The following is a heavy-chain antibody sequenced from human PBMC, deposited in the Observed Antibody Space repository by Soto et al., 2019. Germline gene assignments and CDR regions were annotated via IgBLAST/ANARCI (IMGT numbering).Heavy chain of an antibody. CDR1: GFSLTTDGVG. D-gene: IGHD2-2*02. CDR3: TRIQYTRAIDY. CDR2: IYWNDDK. J-gene: IGHJ4*02. Sequence: SGPTLVNPIQTLTLTCSFSGFSLTTDGVGVGWVRQPPGQALEWLAIIYWNDDKHHSPSLKSRLTITKDTSKNQVVLTMTNMDPVDTAKDYCTRIQYTRAIDYWGQGTLVTVSS. V-gene: IGHV2-5*01.